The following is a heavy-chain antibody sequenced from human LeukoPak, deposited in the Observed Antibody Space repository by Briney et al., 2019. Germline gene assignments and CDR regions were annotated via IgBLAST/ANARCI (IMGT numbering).Heavy chain of an antibody. Sequence: GGSLRLSCAASGFTFSSSWMSWVRQAPGKGLEWVANISPDGSETNYVDSVKGRLTISRDNAKNSLYLQMNSLRAEDTAVYYCARPRVPDSWGQGTRVTVSS. CDR3: ARPRVPDS. CDR1: GFTFSSSW. CDR2: ISPDGSET. J-gene: IGHJ4*02. V-gene: IGHV3-7*01.